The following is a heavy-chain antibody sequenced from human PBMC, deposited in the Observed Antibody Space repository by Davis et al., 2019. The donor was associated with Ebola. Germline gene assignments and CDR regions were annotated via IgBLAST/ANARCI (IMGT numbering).Heavy chain of an antibody. CDR2: VYTSGST. CDR1: GGSISSYY. Sequence: SETLSLTCIVSGGSISSYYWSWIRQPAGRGLEWIGRVYTSGSTSYNPSLESRVTISVDTSKNQFSLNLTSVSAADTAVYYCARGIVVSQFDPWGQGTLVTVSS. V-gene: IGHV4-4*07. J-gene: IGHJ5*02. CDR3: ARGIVVSQFDP. D-gene: IGHD3-22*01.